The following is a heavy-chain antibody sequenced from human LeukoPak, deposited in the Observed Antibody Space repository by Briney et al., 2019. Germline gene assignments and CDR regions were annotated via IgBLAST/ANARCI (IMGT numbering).Heavy chain of an antibody. D-gene: IGHD6-13*01. V-gene: IGHV3-30-3*01. J-gene: IGHJ1*01. CDR1: GFTFSSYA. CDR2: ISYDGSIK. Sequence: QPGGSLRLSCAASGFTFSSYAMHWVRQAPGKGLEWVAVISYDGSIKYYADSVKGRFTISRDNSKNTLFLQMNSLRAEDTAVYYCAREWGMRGIGDSSWYGAEYFQYWGQGTLVTVSS. CDR3: AREWGMRGIGDSSWYGAEYFQY.